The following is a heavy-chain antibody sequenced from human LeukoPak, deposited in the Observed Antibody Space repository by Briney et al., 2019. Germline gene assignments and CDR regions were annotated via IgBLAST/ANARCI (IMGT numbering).Heavy chain of an antibody. V-gene: IGHV3-11*04. CDR3: ARDLGRSVVPAAGGNY. CDR2: ISSSGRNI. J-gene: IGHJ4*02. D-gene: IGHD2-2*01. Sequence: GGSLRLSCAASGFSFSDYYMSWIRQAPGKGLEWVSYISSSGRNIYYADSVKGRFTISRDNAKNSLYLQMNSLRAEDTAVYYCARDLGRSVVPAAGGNYRGQGTLVTVSS. CDR1: GFSFSDYY.